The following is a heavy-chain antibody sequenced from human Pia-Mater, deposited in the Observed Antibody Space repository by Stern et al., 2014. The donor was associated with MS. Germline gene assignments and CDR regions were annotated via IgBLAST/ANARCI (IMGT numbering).Heavy chain of an antibody. CDR2: ISAYNGNT. CDR3: ARDSGYSSSWYPWYFDY. Sequence: MQLVESGAEVKKPGASVKVSCKASGYTFTSYGISWVRQAPGQGLEWMGWISAYNGNTNYAQKLPGRVTMTTDTSTSTAYMELRSLRSDDTAVYYCARDSGYSSSWYPWYFDYWGQGTLVTVSS. V-gene: IGHV1-18*01. J-gene: IGHJ4*02. CDR1: GYTFTSYG. D-gene: IGHD6-13*01.